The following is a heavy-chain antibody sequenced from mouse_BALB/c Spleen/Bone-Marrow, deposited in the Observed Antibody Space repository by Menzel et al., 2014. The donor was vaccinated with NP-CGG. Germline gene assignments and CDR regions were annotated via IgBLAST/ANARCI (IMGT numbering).Heavy chain of an antibody. CDR2: INPESNTI. CDR1: GFDFSRYW. J-gene: IGHJ3*01. CDR3: ARLGYYGWFAY. Sequence: EVQLQQSGGGLVQPGGSLKLSCAASGFDFSRYWMSWVRQAPGKGLQWIGEINPESNTINYTPSLKDKFIISRDNAKNTLYLQMSKVRSEDTALYCCARLGYYGWFAYWGQGTLVTVSA. V-gene: IGHV4-1*02. D-gene: IGHD2-3*01.